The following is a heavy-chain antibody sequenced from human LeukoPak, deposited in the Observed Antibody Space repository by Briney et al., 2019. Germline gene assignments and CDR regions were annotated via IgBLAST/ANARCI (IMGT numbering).Heavy chain of an antibody. D-gene: IGHD3-9*01. CDR1: GGSVTTGRYY. CDR2: ISYRGTT. J-gene: IGHJ4*02. V-gene: IGHV4-61*01. Sequence: SETLSLTCTVSGGSVTTGRYYWSWIRQSPGEGLEWIGYISYRGTTDYNPSLKSRITISVDTSKNQFSLKVISVTAADTAVYYCVREHDWGDFDYWGQGTLVTVSS. CDR3: VREHDWGDFDY.